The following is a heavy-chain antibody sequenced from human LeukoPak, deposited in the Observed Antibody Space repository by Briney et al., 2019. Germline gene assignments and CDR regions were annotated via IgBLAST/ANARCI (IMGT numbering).Heavy chain of an antibody. D-gene: IGHD6-13*01. J-gene: IGHJ4*02. CDR1: GGSFSGYY. CDR2: INHSGST. V-gene: IGHV4-34*01. CDR3: ARGPGTWYYY. Sequence: SETLSLTCAVYGGSFSGYYWSCIRQPPGKGLEWIGEINHSGSTNYNPSLKSRVTISIDTSKNQFSLKLSSVTAADTALYYCARGPGTWYYYWGQGTLVTVSS.